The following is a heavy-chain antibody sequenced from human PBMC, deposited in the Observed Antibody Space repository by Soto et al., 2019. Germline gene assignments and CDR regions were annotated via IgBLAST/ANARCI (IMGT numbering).Heavy chain of an antibody. J-gene: IGHJ4*02. V-gene: IGHV3-23*01. D-gene: IGHD6-19*01. CDR1: GFIFSGYA. CDR3: ANDEYPSGWYIGYYFDY. Sequence: EVQLLESGGGLVQPGGSLRLSCAASGFIFSGYAMTWVRQAPGKGLEWVSSISGSDGTTSYADSVKGRFTISRDSSKNTLYLQMNSLRAEDTAVYYCANDEYPSGWYIGYYFDYWGQGTLVTVSS. CDR2: ISGSDGTT.